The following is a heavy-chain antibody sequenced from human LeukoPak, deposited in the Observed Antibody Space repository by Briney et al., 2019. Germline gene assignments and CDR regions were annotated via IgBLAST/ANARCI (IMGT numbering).Heavy chain of an antibody. D-gene: IGHD5-24*01. Sequence: GGSLRLSCAASGFTFSSYAMNWVRQAPGKGLEWVSGINSSGGGTYYADSVKGRFTISRDNSKNTLFLQMFSLRGEDTAVYYCASNAPTGGYNYDYYYYMDVWGKGTTVTVSS. CDR3: ASNAPTGGYNYDYYYYMDV. J-gene: IGHJ6*03. CDR2: INSSGGGT. V-gene: IGHV3-23*01. CDR1: GFTFSSYA.